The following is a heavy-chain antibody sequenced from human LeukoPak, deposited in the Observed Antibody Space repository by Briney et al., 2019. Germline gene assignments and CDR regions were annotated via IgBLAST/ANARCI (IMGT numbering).Heavy chain of an antibody. CDR2: INPNTAGT. D-gene: IGHD4-11*01. J-gene: IGHJ6*03. CDR1: GYTFTGYY. V-gene: IGHV1-2*02. Sequence: ASVKVSCKASGYTFTGYYSHWVRQAPGQGLEWMGWINPNTAGTNYAQKFLGGVTLTWDTSISTAYMELNRLTSDDTAVYYCATSAGDYRAGHYYYMGVWGKGTSVTVSS. CDR3: ATSAGDYRAGHYYYMGV.